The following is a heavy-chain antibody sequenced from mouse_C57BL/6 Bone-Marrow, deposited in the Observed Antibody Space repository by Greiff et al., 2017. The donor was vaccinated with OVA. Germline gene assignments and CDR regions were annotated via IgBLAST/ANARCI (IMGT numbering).Heavy chain of an antibody. J-gene: IGHJ4*01. CDR3: AKNEGYYGNYNAMDY. D-gene: IGHD2-1*01. CDR2: IWSGGST. CDR1: GFSLTSYG. Sequence: VQRVESGPGLVQPSQSLSITCTVSGFSLTSYGVHWVRQPPGQGLEWLGVIWSGGSTDYTAAFISRLSISKDNSKSQVFCKMNSLQADDTAIYYCAKNEGYYGNYNAMDYWGQGTSVTVSS. V-gene: IGHV2-4*01.